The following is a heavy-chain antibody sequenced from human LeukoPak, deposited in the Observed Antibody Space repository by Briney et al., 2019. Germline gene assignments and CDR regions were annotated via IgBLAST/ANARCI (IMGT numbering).Heavy chain of an antibody. CDR1: GYTFTDYY. CDR3: ARAGSQEGYYYAMDV. CDR2: ISSTGNTK. D-gene: IGHD3-10*01. J-gene: IGHJ6*02. V-gene: IGHV3-11*01. Sequence: GGSLRLSCAASGYTFTDYYMTWIRQAPGKGLEWVSYISSTGNTKHYADSVKGRFTISRDNAKNSLYLQMNSLKAEDTAVYYCARAGSQEGYYYAMDVWGQGTTVTVSS.